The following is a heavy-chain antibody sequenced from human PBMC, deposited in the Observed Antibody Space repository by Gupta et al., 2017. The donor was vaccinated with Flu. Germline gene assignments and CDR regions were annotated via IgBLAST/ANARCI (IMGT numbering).Heavy chain of an antibody. J-gene: IGHJ6*02. V-gene: IGHV1-69*01. CDR2: IIPIFGTA. Sequence: QVQLVQSGAEVKKPGSSVKVSCKASGDTFSSYAISLVRQAPGQGLEWMGGIIPIFGTANYAQKFQGRVTITADESTSTAYMELSSLRSEDTAVYYCARDQGNSTDYYYYGMDVWGQGTTVTVSS. CDR1: GDTFSSYA. CDR3: ARDQGNSTDYYYYGMDV. D-gene: IGHD4-4*01.